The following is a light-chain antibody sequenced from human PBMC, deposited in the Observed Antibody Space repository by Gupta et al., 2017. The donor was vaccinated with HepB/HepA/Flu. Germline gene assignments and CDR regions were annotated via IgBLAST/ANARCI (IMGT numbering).Light chain of an antibody. Sequence: QSVLTQPPSASGTPGQRVTISCSGSSSNIGSNYVYWYQQFPGTAPNLLIYRNNQRPSGVPERFSGSKYGTSAALAISGLRAEDEADYYCATWDDSRSGYVFGNGTKVTVL. CDR3: ATWDDSRSGYV. CDR2: RNN. V-gene: IGLV1-47*01. CDR1: SSNIGSNY. J-gene: IGLJ1*01.